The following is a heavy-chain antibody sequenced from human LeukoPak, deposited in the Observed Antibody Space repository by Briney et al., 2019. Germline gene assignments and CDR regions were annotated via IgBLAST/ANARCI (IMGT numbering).Heavy chain of an antibody. J-gene: IGHJ5*02. V-gene: IGHV3-30*14. CDR3: ARGNAPWFDP. CDR1: GFTFSSYA. Sequence: GRSLRLSCAASGFTFSSYALHWLRQAPGKGLEWVALISYDGSNKHYADSVKGRFTTSRDNSKNTLYLQVNSLRAEDTAVYYCARGNAPWFDPWGQGTLVTVSS. CDR2: ISYDGSNK.